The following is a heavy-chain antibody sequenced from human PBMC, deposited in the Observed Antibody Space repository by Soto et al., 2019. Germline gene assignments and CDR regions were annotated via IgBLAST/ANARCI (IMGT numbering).Heavy chain of an antibody. CDR2: IYYSGST. J-gene: IGHJ4*02. V-gene: IGHV4-39*01. CDR1: GGSISNSSYY. Sequence: SETMPHTSTVSGGSISNSSYYWGRIRQPPGKGLEWIGSIYYSGSTYYNPSLKSRVTISVDTSKNQFSLKLSSVTAVYTAVYYCARHQGEQLVDYWVQGTLVTVSS. D-gene: IGHD6-13*01. CDR3: ARHQGEQLVDY.